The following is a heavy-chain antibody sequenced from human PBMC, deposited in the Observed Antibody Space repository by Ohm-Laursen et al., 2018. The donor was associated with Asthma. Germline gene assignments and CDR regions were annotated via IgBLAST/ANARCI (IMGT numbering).Heavy chain of an antibody. Sequence: SLRLSCAASGFTFSNFAMHWVRQAPGKGLEWVSIITSDGSWTSYADSVKGRFTISRDNSKNTLYLQMNSLRAEDTAVYYCARDRSSGYDYRTFDYWGQGTLVTVSS. CDR1: GFTFSNFA. CDR2: ITSDGSWT. J-gene: IGHJ4*02. V-gene: IGHV3-30-3*01. CDR3: ARDRSSGYDYRTFDY. D-gene: IGHD5-12*01.